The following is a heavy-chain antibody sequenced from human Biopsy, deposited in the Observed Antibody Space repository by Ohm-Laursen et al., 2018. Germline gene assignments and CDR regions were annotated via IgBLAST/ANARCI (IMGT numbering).Heavy chain of an antibody. CDR1: GYTFTNYG. V-gene: IGHV1-18*01. Sequence: ASVKVSCKASGYTFTNYGISWVRQAPGQGLEWMGWISPYNGDTDYAQKLQGRVTMTTDTSTSTAYMELRSLRSDDTAVYYCARDRWPHVTLLGLVVFDFWGQGTLVIVSS. CDR3: ARDRWPHVTLLGLVVFDF. J-gene: IGHJ4*02. D-gene: IGHD3-3*01. CDR2: ISPYNGDT.